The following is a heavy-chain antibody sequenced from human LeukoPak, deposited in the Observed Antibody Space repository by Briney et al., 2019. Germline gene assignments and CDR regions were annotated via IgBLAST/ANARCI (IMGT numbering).Heavy chain of an antibody. CDR3: AKDPPWDCSGTSCYDD. Sequence: PGGSLRLSCAASGFTFSSYSMNWVRQAPGKGLEWVSYISSSSSTIYYADSVKGRFTISRDNSKNTLYLQMNSLRAEDAAVYYCAKDPPWDCSGTSCYDDWGQGTLVTVSS. CDR1: GFTFSSYS. D-gene: IGHD2-2*01. V-gene: IGHV3-48*01. CDR2: ISSSSSTI. J-gene: IGHJ4*02.